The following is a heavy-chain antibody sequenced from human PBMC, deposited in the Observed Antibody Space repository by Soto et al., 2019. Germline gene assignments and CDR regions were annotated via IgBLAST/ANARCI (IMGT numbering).Heavy chain of an antibody. CDR1: GFTFSRYW. V-gene: IGHV3-74*01. Sequence: DVHLVESGGDLVHTGGSLRLSCAASGFTFSRYWMHWVRQVPGKGLVWVSRISPDGKNTNYADSVKVRFTISRDNAKNTVFLQMNSLRVEDMAVYYCVRGASSGYYRIDYWGQGALVTVSS. CDR2: ISPDGKNT. D-gene: IGHD3-22*01. J-gene: IGHJ4*02. CDR3: VRGASSGYYRIDY.